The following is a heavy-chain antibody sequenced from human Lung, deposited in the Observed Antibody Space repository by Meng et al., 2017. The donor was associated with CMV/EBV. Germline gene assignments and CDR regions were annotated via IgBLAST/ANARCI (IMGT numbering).Heavy chain of an antibody. D-gene: IGHD7-27*01. Sequence: GGSXRLSCKGSGSSFTTFWINWVRQMPGKGLEWMGAIHPSDSETEYSPSFEGQVTISADKSNSTAHLQWNSLKPSDTAMYYCASGAGELWGQGTLVTVSS. CDR3: ASGAGEL. CDR2: IHPSDSET. J-gene: IGHJ4*02. V-gene: IGHV5-51*01. CDR1: GSSFTTFW.